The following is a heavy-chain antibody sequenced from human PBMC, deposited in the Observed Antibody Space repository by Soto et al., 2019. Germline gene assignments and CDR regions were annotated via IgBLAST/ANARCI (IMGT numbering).Heavy chain of an antibody. CDR3: TTDHGQWELHLYGMDV. V-gene: IGHV3-15*01. CDR2: IKSKTDGGTT. J-gene: IGHJ6*02. D-gene: IGHD1-26*01. CDR1: GFTFSNAW. Sequence: EVQLVESGGGLVKPGGSLRLSCAASGFTFSNAWMSWVRQAPGKGLEWVGRIKSKTDGGTTDYAAPVKGRFTISRDDSKNTLYLQMNSLKTEDTAVYYCTTDHGQWELHLYGMDVWGQGTTVTVSS.